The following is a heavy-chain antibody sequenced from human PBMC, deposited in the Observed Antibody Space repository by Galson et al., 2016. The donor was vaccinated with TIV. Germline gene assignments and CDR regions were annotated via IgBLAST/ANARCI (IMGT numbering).Heavy chain of an antibody. Sequence: SVKVSCKASGVISRNFAITWVRQAPGQGLEWMGRITPIFGTTKYAQKFQGRVTLTADDSTSTAYMELSFLRSEDTAIYYCARVRGEFYDSSGYYDSWGQGTLVSVSS. J-gene: IGHJ4*02. CDR2: ITPIFGTT. V-gene: IGHV1-69*13. CDR1: GVISRNFA. CDR3: ARVRGEFYDSSGYYDS. D-gene: IGHD3-22*01.